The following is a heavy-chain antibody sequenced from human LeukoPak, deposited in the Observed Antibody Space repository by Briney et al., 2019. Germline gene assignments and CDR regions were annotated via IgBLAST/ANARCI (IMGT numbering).Heavy chain of an antibody. V-gene: IGHV4-34*01. Sequence: SETLSLTCAVYGGPFSGYYWSWIRQPPGKGPEWIGEINHSGSTNYNPSLKSRVTISVDTSKNQFSLKLSSVTAADTAVYYCARDSRGWLDYWGQGTLVTVSS. CDR3: ARDSRGWLDY. D-gene: IGHD5-24*01. CDR1: GGPFSGYY. J-gene: IGHJ4*02. CDR2: INHSGST.